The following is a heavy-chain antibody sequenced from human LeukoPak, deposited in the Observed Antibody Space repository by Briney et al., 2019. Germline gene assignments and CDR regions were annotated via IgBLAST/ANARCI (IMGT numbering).Heavy chain of an antibody. CDR2: IKQDGSEQ. Sequence: GGSLRLSCAASGFTFSRYWMNWVRQAPGKGPEWVANIKQDGSEQFYADSVKGRFTISSDNAKNSLYLQMHTVRAEDTAVYFCARDAQFFDWLLAFDYCGQGALVTVSS. CDR3: ARDAQFFDWLLAFDY. J-gene: IGHJ4*02. D-gene: IGHD3/OR15-3a*01. CDR1: GFTFSRYW. V-gene: IGHV3-7*01.